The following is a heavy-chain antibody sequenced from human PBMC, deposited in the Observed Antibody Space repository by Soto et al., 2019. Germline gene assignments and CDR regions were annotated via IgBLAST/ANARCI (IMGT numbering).Heavy chain of an antibody. D-gene: IGHD3-10*01. CDR3: VRGVLS. CDR1: GGSISSGCYY. CDR2: LHHSGST. Sequence: SETLSLTCNVSGGSISSGCYYWTWIRQHPGKGLEWIGNLHHSGSTFYNPSLKSRVSISVDTSKNQFSLKLSSVTAADTAVYFCVRGVLSWGQGTLVTVS. J-gene: IGHJ1*01. V-gene: IGHV4-31*03.